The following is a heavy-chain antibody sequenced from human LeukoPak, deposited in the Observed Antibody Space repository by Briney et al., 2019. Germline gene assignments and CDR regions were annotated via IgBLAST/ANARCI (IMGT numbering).Heavy chain of an antibody. D-gene: IGHD2-2*01. CDR2: IYPGDSDT. J-gene: IGHJ6*02. Sequence: GESLKISCKGSGYSFTTYWIAWVRQMPGKGLEWLGIIYPGDSDTRYSSSFQGQVTISADKSISTAYLQWSSLKASDSAIYYCARKSTGMDVWGQGTTVTVSS. V-gene: IGHV5-51*01. CDR1: GYSFTTYW. CDR3: ARKSTGMDV.